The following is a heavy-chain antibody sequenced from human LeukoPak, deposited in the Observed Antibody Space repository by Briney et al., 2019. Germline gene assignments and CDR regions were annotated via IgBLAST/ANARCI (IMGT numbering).Heavy chain of an antibody. CDR1: GFTFRSNW. Sequence: PGGSLRLSCAASGFTFRSNWMNWVRQAPGKGLEWVAHVQPDGSAKIYADSVKGRFTIFRDNAKDSVYLQMNSLRVEGTAVYYCARDFFGWSSLGHWGRGTLVTVSP. CDR3: ARDFFGWSSLGH. D-gene: IGHD6-19*01. V-gene: IGHV3-7*01. J-gene: IGHJ1*01. CDR2: VQPDGSAK.